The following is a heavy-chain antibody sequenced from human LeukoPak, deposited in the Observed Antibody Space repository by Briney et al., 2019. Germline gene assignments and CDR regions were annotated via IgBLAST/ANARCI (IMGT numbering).Heavy chain of an antibody. CDR2: IIPIFGTA. CDR3: ARIGVAVADLTYYYYGMDV. Sequence: ASVKVSCKASGGTFSSYAISWVRQAPGRGLEWMGGIIPIFGTANYAQKFQGRVTITADESTSTAYMELSSLRSEDTAVYYCARIGVAVADLTYYYYGMDVWGQGTTVTVSS. J-gene: IGHJ6*02. D-gene: IGHD6-19*01. CDR1: GGTFSSYA. V-gene: IGHV1-69*13.